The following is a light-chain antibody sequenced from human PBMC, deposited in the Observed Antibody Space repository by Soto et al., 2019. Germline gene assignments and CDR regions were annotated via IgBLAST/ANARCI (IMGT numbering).Light chain of an antibody. Sequence: EIVLTQSPGTLSLSPGERATLSCRASESVWSNYLAWYQQQPGQAPRLLIFGASVRATGIPDRFTGSGSGTDFILNITRLEPEDSSLSFCHHNGYAADTSGQRTKLEIK. CDR3: HHNGYAADT. CDR2: GAS. J-gene: IGKJ2*01. CDR1: ESVWSNY. V-gene: IGKV3-20*01.